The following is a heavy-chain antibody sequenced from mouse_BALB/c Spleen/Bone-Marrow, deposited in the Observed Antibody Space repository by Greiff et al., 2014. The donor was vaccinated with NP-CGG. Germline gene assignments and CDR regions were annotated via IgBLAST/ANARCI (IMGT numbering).Heavy chain of an antibody. J-gene: IGHJ3*01. Sequence: QVQLQQSGAELVKPGASVKLSCKASGYTFTSYWMHWVKQRPGQGLEWIGEINPSNGRTNYNEKFKSRATLTVDKSSSTAYMQLNRLTSEESAVYYCARDYYGKGRFPYWGQGTLVIVSA. CDR3: ARDYYGKGRFPY. V-gene: IGHV1S81*02. CDR2: INPSNGRT. D-gene: IGHD2-1*01. CDR1: GYTFTSYW.